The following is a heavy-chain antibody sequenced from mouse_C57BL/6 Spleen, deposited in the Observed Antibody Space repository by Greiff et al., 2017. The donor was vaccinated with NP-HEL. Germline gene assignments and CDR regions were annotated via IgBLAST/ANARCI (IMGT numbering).Heavy chain of an antibody. CDR1: GFTFSDYG. Sequence: DVQLVQSGAGLVKPGGSLKLSCAASGFTFSDYGMHWVRQAPEKGLEWVAYISSGSSTIYYAHTVEGRSTISTDNAKNTLFLQMTGVGSEDTSMYYCARQGGFCYWGEGATLTVS. D-gene: IGHD3-1*01. J-gene: IGHJ2*01. CDR3: ARQGGFCY. CDR2: ISSGSSTI. V-gene: IGHV5-17*01.